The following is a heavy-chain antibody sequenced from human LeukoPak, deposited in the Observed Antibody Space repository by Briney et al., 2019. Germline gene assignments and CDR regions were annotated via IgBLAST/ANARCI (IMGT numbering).Heavy chain of an antibody. V-gene: IGHV3-21*01. Sequence: GGSLRLSCAASGFTFSSYSMNWVRQAPGKGLEWVSSISSSSSYIYYADSVKGRFTISRDNAKNSLYLQMNSLRAEDTAVYYCARATTGSSGYYVYWGQGTLVTVSS. CDR3: ARATTGSSGYYVY. D-gene: IGHD3-22*01. J-gene: IGHJ4*02. CDR2: ISSSSSYI. CDR1: GFTFSSYS.